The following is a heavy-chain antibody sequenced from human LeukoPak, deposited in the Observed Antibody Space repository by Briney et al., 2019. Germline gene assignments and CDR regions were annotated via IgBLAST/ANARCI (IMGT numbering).Heavy chain of an antibody. CDR3: VRLYDWGRPDY. CDR1: GYXFTGYY. D-gene: IGHD3-9*01. Sequence: ASVKVSCKASGYXFTGYYMHWVRQAPGQGHEWMGWIHPKSGGTSYEQSFQGRVIMTSDTSISTAYMKLSRLTSDDTAVYYCVRLYDWGRPDYWGQGTLVTVSS. J-gene: IGHJ4*02. CDR2: IHPKSGGT. V-gene: IGHV1-2*02.